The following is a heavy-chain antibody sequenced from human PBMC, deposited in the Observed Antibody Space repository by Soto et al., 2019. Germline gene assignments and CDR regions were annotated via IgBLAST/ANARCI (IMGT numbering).Heavy chain of an antibody. V-gene: IGHV4-34*01. Sequence: SETLSLTCAVYGWSFSGYYWSWIRQPPGKGLEWIGEINHSGSTNYNPSLKSRVTISGDTSKNQFSRKRSSVTAADRAVDYGARGNIVVVIAILRVGSDNWFDPWGQGTLVTVSS. CDR2: INHSGST. CDR1: GWSFSGYY. D-gene: IGHD2-21*01. J-gene: IGHJ5*02. CDR3: ARGNIVVVIAILRVGSDNWFDP.